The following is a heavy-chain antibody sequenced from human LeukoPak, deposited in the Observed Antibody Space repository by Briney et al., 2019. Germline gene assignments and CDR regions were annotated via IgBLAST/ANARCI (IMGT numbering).Heavy chain of an antibody. V-gene: IGHV3-20*04. D-gene: IGHD3-9*01. J-gene: IGHJ6*03. CDR1: GFTFDDYG. CDR3: ARENYDILTGITSYYYYMDV. Sequence: GGSLRLSCAASGFTFDDYGMSWVCHAPGKGQGLVSGVNWNCGSTGYADSVKGRFTISRDNAKNSLYLQMNSLRAEDTALYYCARENYDILTGITSYYYYMDVWGKGTTVTVSS. CDR2: VNWNCGST.